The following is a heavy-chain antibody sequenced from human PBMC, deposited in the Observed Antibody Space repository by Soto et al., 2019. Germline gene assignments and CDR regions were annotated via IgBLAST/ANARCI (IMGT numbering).Heavy chain of an antibody. V-gene: IGHV3-23*01. CDR2: ISGSGGST. D-gene: IGHD1-26*01. J-gene: IGHJ4*02. CDR3: AKWSTVGASKTVDY. Sequence: EVQLLESGGGLVQPGGSLRLSSAASGFTFSSYAMSWVRQAPGKGLEWVSTISGSGGSTYYADSVKGRFTISRDNSKNTLYLQMNSLRAEDTAVYYCAKWSTVGASKTVDYWGQGTLVTVSS. CDR1: GFTFSSYA.